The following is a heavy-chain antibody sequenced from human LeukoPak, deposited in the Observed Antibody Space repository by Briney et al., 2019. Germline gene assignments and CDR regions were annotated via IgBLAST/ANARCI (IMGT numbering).Heavy chain of an antibody. Sequence: GGSLRLSCAASGFTFSSYSMNWVRQAPGKGLEWVSYISSSSSTIYYADSVKSRFTISRDNAKNSLYLQMNSLRAEDTAVYYCAVSTKSSGWYGAFDIWGQGTMVTVSS. CDR1: GFTFSSYS. D-gene: IGHD6-19*01. V-gene: IGHV3-48*01. CDR3: AVSTKSSGWYGAFDI. J-gene: IGHJ3*02. CDR2: ISSSSSTI.